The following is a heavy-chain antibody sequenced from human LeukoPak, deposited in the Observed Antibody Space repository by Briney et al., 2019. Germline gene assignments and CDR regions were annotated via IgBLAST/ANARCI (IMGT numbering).Heavy chain of an antibody. Sequence: AGGSLRLSCAASGFTFSSYGMHWVRQAPGKGLEWVAVISYDGSNKYYADSVKGRFTISRDNSKNTLYLQMNSLRAEDTAVYYCARDFTYYDFWSGNYYYYGMDVWGQGTTVTVSS. D-gene: IGHD3-3*01. CDR1: GFTFSSYG. J-gene: IGHJ6*02. V-gene: IGHV3-30*03. CDR2: ISYDGSNK. CDR3: ARDFTYYDFWSGNYYYYGMDV.